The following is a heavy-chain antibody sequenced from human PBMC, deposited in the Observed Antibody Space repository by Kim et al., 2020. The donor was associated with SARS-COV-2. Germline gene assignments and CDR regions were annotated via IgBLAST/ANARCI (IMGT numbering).Heavy chain of an antibody. CDR1: GFTFSSYA. CDR3: EKSGRLWEYYFDY. V-gene: IGHV3-23*01. J-gene: IGHJ4*02. CDR2: ISGSGGST. Sequence: GGSLRLSCAASGFTFSSYAMSWVRQAPGKGLEWVSAISGSGGSTYYADSVKGRFTISRDNSKNTLYLQMNSLRAEDTAVYYCEKSGRLWEYYFDYWGQGTLVTVSS. D-gene: IGHD5-18*01.